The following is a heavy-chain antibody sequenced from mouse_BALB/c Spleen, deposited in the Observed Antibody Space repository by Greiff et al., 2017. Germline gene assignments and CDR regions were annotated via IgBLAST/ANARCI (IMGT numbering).Heavy chain of an antibody. Sequence: EVHLVESGGGLVKPGGSLKLSCAASGFTFSSYGMSWVRQTPDKRLEWVATISSGGSYTYYPDSVKGRFTISRDNAKNTLYLQMSSLKSEDTAMYYCARQMDYWGQGTSVTVSS. CDR2: ISSGGSYT. V-gene: IGHV5-6*01. J-gene: IGHJ4*01. CDR3: ARQMDY. CDR1: GFTFSSYG.